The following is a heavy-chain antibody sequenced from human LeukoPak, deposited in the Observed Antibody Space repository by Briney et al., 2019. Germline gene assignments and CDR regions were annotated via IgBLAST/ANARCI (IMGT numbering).Heavy chain of an antibody. CDR3: ARDLGSCSSTSCYLGRIGWFDP. CDR2: INAGNGNT. Sequence: ASVKVSCKASGYTFTSYAMHWVRQAPGHRLEWMGWINAGNGNTKYSQKFQGRVTITRDTSASTAYMELSSLRSEDTAVYYCARDLGSCSSTSCYLGRIGWFDPWGQGTLVTVSS. CDR1: GYTFTSYA. V-gene: IGHV1-3*01. J-gene: IGHJ5*02. D-gene: IGHD2-2*01.